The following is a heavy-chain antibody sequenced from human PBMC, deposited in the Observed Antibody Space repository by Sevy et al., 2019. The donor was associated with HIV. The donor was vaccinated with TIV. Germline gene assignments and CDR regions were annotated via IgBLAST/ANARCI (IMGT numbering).Heavy chain of an antibody. V-gene: IGHV3-23*01. CDR3: TKDGAYTVATSYYFDS. CDR2: ISDSAYNT. Sequence: GGSLRLSCAASGFTFSNYAMSWVRQAPGKGLEWVSGISDSAYNTYYADSVKGRFTISRDNSKNSLYLQMNSLRAEDTAVYYCTKDGAYTVATSYYFDSGAREPWSPSPQ. J-gene: IGHJ4*02. CDR1: GFTFSNYA. D-gene: IGHD5-12*01.